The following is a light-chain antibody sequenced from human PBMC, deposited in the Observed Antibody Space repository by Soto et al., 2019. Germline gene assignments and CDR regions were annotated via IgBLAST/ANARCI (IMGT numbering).Light chain of an antibody. CDR1: QSVGNN. V-gene: IGKV3-15*01. J-gene: IGKJ1*01. CDR3: QQQSNWPRT. Sequence: DMVLTQSPASLSVHPWERATLSCRASQSVGNNLAWYQQKPGQAPRLLIHGASTRATGIPARFSGSGSGTAFTLTINSLQSEDFAVYYCQQQSNWPRTFGQGTKVDIK. CDR2: GAS.